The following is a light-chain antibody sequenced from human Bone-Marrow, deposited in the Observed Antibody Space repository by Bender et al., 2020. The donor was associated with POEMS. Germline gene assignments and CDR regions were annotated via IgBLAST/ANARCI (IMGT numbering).Light chain of an antibody. CDR3: SSYRRSSLV. Sequence: QSALTQPASVSGSPGQSITISCTGTSSDVGRYNYVSWYQQHPGRAPKLMIYDVSNRPSGVSNRFSGSKSGNTASLTISGLQAADEADYYCSSYRRSSLVFGGGTRLTVL. V-gene: IGLV2-14*01. CDR2: DVS. J-gene: IGLJ2*01. CDR1: SSDVGRYNY.